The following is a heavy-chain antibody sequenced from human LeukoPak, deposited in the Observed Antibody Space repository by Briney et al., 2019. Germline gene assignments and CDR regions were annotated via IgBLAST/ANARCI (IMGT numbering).Heavy chain of an antibody. Sequence: ASVKVSCKASGYTFRSNGISWVRQAPGQGLEWMGWISVYNGETNHAQKFQGRLTMTTDTSTSTAYMELRSLRSDDTAVYHCARGSYYDYWGQGTLVTVSS. V-gene: IGHV1-18*01. J-gene: IGHJ4*02. D-gene: IGHD3-10*01. CDR1: GYTFRSNG. CDR2: ISVYNGET. CDR3: ARGSYYDY.